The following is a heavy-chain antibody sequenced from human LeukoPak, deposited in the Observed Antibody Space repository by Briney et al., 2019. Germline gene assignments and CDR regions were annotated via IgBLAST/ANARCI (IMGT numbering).Heavy chain of an antibody. CDR1: GFTFNSYW. J-gene: IGHJ6*02. D-gene: IGHD3/OR15-3a*01. V-gene: IGHV3-7*01. CDR3: ARVALDTHSYLVDV. CDR2: IRQDGNEI. Sequence: GGSLRLSCAASGFTFNSYWMSWVRQAPGKGLEWVANIRQDGNEIYYVDSVKGRFTVSRDNAKNSLFVEMNSLRAEDTAVYYCARVALDTHSYLVDVWGQGTTVTVS.